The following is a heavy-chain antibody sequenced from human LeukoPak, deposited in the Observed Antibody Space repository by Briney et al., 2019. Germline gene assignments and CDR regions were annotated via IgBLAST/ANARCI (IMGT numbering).Heavy chain of an antibody. Sequence: SVKVSCKASGGTFSSHAISWVRQAPGQGLEWVGGLIPVFGTTNYAEKFQGRVTITTDESTRTSYMELRSLKSDDTAVYYCARDSPGGGGPDNWFDPWGQGTLVTVSS. CDR1: GGTFSSHA. V-gene: IGHV1-69*05. CDR2: LIPVFGTT. CDR3: ARDSPGGGGPDNWFDP. D-gene: IGHD3-16*01. J-gene: IGHJ5*02.